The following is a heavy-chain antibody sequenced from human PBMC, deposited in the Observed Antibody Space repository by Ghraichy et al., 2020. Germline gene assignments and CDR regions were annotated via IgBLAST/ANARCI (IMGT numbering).Heavy chain of an antibody. Sequence: SQTLSLTCAVYGGSFSGYYWSWIRQPPGKGLEWIGEINHSGSTNYNPSLKSRVTISVDTSKNQFSLKLSSVIAADTAVYYCAREIFGVVSNVWGQGTTVTVSS. J-gene: IGHJ6*02. CDR3: AREIFGVVSNV. CDR2: INHSGST. D-gene: IGHD3-3*01. V-gene: IGHV4-34*01. CDR1: GGSFSGYY.